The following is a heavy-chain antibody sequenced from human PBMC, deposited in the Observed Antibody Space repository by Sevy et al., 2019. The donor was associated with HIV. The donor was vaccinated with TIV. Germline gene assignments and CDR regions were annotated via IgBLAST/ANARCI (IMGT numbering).Heavy chain of an antibody. CDR1: GGSISSYY. V-gene: IGHV4-59*01. Sequence: SETLSLTCTVSGGSISSYYWSWIRQPPGKGLEWIGYIYYSGSTNYNPSLKSRVTISVDTSKNQFSLMLSSVTAADTAVYYWAREGLGLLGDDAFDIWGQGTMVTVSS. CDR2: IYYSGST. D-gene: IGHD2-21*02. J-gene: IGHJ3*02. CDR3: AREGLGLLGDDAFDI.